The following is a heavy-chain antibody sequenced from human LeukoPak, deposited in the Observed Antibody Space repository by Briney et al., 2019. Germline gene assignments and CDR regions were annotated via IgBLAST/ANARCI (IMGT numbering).Heavy chain of an antibody. J-gene: IGHJ4*02. CDR1: GGSISSSSYY. D-gene: IGHD2-15*01. CDR3: ASADWNGGSYFDY. Sequence: PSETLSLTCTVSGGSISSSSYYWGWIRQPPGKGLEWIGSIYYSGSTYYNPSLKSRVTISVDTSKNQFSLKLSSVTAADTAVYYCASADWNGGSYFDYWGQGTLVTVSS. CDR2: IYYSGST. V-gene: IGHV4-39*07.